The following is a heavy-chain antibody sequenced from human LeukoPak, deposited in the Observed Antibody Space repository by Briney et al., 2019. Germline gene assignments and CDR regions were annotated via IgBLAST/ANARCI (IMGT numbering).Heavy chain of an antibody. J-gene: IGHJ4*02. CDR3: TSFYETN. CDR1: GFTFSSYW. V-gene: IGHV3-74*01. D-gene: IGHD2/OR15-2a*01. CDR2: VNSDGSAT. Sequence: GGSLRLSCAASGFTFSSYWMHWVRQAPGKGLVWVSHVNSDGSATSYADSVKGRFTISRDNAKNTVYLHMNSLRVEDTAVYYCTSFYETNWGQGTLVTVSS.